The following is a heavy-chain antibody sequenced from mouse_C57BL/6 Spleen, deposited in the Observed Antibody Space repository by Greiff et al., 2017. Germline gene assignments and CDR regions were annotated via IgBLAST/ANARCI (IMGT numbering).Heavy chain of an antibody. CDR2: IYPGSGST. CDR1: GYTFTSYW. D-gene: IGHD2-4*01. J-gene: IGHJ3*01. V-gene: IGHV1-55*01. CDR3: ARSEDYDPAWFAY. Sequence: QVQLQQPGAELVKPGASVKMSCKASGYTFTSYWITWVKQRPGQGLEWIGDIYPGSGSTNYNEKFKSKATLTVDTSSSTAYMQLSSLTSEDSAVXYCARSEDYDPAWFAYWGQGTLGTVSA.